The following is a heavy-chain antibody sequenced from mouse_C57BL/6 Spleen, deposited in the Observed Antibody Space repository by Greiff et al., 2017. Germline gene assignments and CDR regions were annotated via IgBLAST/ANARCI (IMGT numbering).Heavy chain of an antibody. D-gene: IGHD1-1*01. V-gene: IGHV1-42*01. CDR3: ARPLHYYGSSYVVWYFDV. Sequence: VQLLQSGPELVKPGASVKISCKASGYSFTGYYMNWVKQSPEKSLEWIGEINPSTGGTTYNQKFKAKATLSVDKSSSTAYMQLKSLTSEDSAVYYCARPLHYYGSSYVVWYFDVGGTGTTVTVSS. J-gene: IGHJ1*03. CDR2: INPSTGGT. CDR1: GYSFTGYY.